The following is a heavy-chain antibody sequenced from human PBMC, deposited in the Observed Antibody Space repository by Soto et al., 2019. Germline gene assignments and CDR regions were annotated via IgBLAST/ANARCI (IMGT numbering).Heavy chain of an antibody. CDR3: ARPMYYYDSSGYYAQALGFDY. CDR1: GYSFTSYW. CDR2: IYPGDSDT. V-gene: IGHV5-51*01. J-gene: IGHJ4*02. D-gene: IGHD3-22*01. Sequence: EVQLVQSGAEVKKPGESLKISCKGSGYSFTSYWIGWVRQMPGQGLEWMGIIYPGDSDTRYSPSFQGQVTISADKSISTAYLQWSSLKASDTAMYYCARPMYYYDSSGYYAQALGFDYWGQGTLVTVSS.